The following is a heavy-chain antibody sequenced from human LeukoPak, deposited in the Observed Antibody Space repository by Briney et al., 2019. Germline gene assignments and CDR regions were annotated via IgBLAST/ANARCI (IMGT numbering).Heavy chain of an antibody. CDR1: GSTFSSYA. Sequence: TGGSLRLSCAASGSTFSSYAMSWVRKAPGKGLEWVSAISGSGGTTYYADSVKGRFTISRDNSKNTLYLQMNSLRTEDTAVYYCARVPYVSGTFDYWGQGTLVTVSS. V-gene: IGHV3-23*01. CDR2: ISGSGGTT. CDR3: ARVPYVSGTFDY. J-gene: IGHJ4*02. D-gene: IGHD3-10*01.